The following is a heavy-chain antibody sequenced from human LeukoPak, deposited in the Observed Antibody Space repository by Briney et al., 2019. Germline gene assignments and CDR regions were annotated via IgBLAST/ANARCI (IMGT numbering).Heavy chain of an antibody. V-gene: IGHV3-7*03. D-gene: IGHD1-26*01. J-gene: IGHJ3*02. Sequence: GGSLRLSCAASGFTFSSHWMSWVRQAPGKGLEWVANINKDGGEKYYVDSVKGRFTISRDNAKNSLYLQMNSLKTEDTAVYYCASPVGATTVRAFDIWGQGTMVTVSS. CDR3: ASPVGATTVRAFDI. CDR2: INKDGGEK. CDR1: GFTFSSHW.